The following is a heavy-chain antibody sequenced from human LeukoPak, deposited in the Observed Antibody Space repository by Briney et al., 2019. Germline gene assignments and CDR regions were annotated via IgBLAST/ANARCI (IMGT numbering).Heavy chain of an antibody. J-gene: IGHJ6*03. CDR1: GYTFTSYY. V-gene: IGHV1-46*01. CDR3: ARDNVDTAMVVDTYYYYYYMDV. CDR2: INPSGGST. D-gene: IGHD5-18*01. Sequence: GASVKVSCKASGYTFTSYYMHWVRQAPGQGLEWMGIINPSGGSTSYAQKFQGRVTMTRDTSTSTVYMELSSLRAEDTAVYYCARDNVDTAMVVDTYYYYYYMDVWGKGTTVTVSS.